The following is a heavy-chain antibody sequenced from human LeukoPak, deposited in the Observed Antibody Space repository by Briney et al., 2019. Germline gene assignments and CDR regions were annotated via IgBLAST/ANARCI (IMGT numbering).Heavy chain of an antibody. CDR1: GFTFRTSG. J-gene: IGHJ3*02. V-gene: IGHV3-48*01. CDR2: ISSDSNTI. D-gene: IGHD2-15*01. CDR3: ARVFRDSDSPYAFDI. Sequence: PGGSLRLSCAASGFTFRTSGMNWVRQAPGKGLEWVSYISSDSNTIYYGDSVKGRFTISRDNAKNSLYLQMNGLRAEDTALYYCARVFRDSDSPYAFDIWGRGTMVTVSS.